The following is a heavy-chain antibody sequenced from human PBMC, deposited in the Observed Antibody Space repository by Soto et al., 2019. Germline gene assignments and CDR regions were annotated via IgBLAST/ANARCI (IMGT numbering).Heavy chain of an antibody. CDR3: AGGGVRGVITRTRDYYGMDV. CDR2: IYPGDSET. Sequence: PGESLKISCKGSGYTFTSNWIGWVRQMPGKGLEWMGIIYPGDSETRYSPSFQGQVTISADKSINTAYLQWSSLKASDTAIYYCAGGGVRGVITRTRDYYGMDVWGQGTTVTVSS. V-gene: IGHV5-51*01. CDR1: GYTFTSNW. D-gene: IGHD3-10*01. J-gene: IGHJ6*02.